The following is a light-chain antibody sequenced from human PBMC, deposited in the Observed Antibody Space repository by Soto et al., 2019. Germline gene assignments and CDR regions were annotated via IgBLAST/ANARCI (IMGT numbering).Light chain of an antibody. J-gene: IGLJ3*02. V-gene: IGLV1-40*01. CDR1: SSNIGAHYD. Sequence: QPVLTQPPSVSGAPGQRVTISCTGSSSNIGAHYDVHWYQQLPGTAPKLLIYGNSNRPSGVPDRFSGSKSGTSASLAITGLQAEDEADYYCQSYDSSLSWVFGGGTQLTVL. CDR3: QSYDSSLSWV. CDR2: GNS.